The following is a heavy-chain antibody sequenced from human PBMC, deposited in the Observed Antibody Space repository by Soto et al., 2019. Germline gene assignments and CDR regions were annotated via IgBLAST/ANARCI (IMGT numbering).Heavy chain of an antibody. J-gene: IGHJ5*02. D-gene: IGHD1-26*01. Sequence: QLQLQESGPGLVKPSETLSLTCSLSGGAISDARFYWGWIRQSPGRGLEWIGSIYYTGTTFFNPSLHSRVTKSADTSENQFSLKLCSETAADTSLYFCARQKWEQPKWFDPWGQGTLVIVSP. CDR2: IYYTGTT. V-gene: IGHV4-39*01. CDR1: GGAISDARFY. CDR3: ARQKWEQPKWFDP.